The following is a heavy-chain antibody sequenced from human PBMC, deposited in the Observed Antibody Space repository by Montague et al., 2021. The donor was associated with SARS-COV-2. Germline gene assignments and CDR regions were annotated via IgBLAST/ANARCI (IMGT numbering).Heavy chain of an antibody. CDR1: GGSISSGSYY. CDR2: IFYNGDT. D-gene: IGHD6-13*01. J-gene: IGHJ5*02. CDR3: ATHRQHHNH. Sequence: SETLSLTCTVSGGSISSGSYYWSWIRQPPGKGLEWIGYIFYNGDTNYNPSLKSRVSISVDTSKNQFSLKLIAVTAADTAVYLCATHRQHHNHWGQGAMVAVSS. V-gene: IGHV4-61*01.